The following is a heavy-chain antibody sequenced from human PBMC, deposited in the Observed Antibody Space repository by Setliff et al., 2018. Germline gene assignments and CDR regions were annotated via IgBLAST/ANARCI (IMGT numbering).Heavy chain of an antibody. D-gene: IGHD5-18*01. CDR1: GYTFTSYG. J-gene: IGHJ4*02. V-gene: IGHV1-18*01. Sequence: GASVKVSCKASGYTFTSYGISWVRQAPGQGLEWMGWISAYNGNTNYAQKLQGRVTMTTDTSTSTAYMELRSLRSDDTAVYYCARDIVDTAMVYYFDYWGQGTLVTVSS. CDR3: ARDIVDTAMVYYFDY. CDR2: ISAYNGNT.